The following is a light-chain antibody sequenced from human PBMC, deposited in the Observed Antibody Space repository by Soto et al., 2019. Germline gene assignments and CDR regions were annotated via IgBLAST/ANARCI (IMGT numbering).Light chain of an antibody. Sequence: DIQMTQSPSSLSASAGDRVTITCRASQSISSYLNWYQQKPGKAPKLLIYAASSLQSGVPSRFSGSGSGTDFTLTITSLQAEDVAVYYCQQYESTPPTFGQGTKLEIK. J-gene: IGKJ2*01. CDR3: QQYESTPPT. CDR2: AAS. CDR1: QSISSY. V-gene: IGKV1-39*01.